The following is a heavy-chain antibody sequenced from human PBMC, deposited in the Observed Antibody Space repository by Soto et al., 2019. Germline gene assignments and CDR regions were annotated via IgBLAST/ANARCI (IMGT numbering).Heavy chain of an antibody. J-gene: IGHJ5*02. CDR1: GGSISSGGYD. CDR3: ARVGYYDSRGTNWFDP. CDR2: IYYSGST. D-gene: IGHD3-22*01. Sequence: PSETLSLTCTVSGGSISSGGYDWSWIRQHPXKGLEWIGYIYYSGSTYYNPSLKSRVTISVDTSKNQFSLKLSSVTAADTAVYYCARVGYYDSRGTNWFDPWGQGTLVTVSS. V-gene: IGHV4-31*03.